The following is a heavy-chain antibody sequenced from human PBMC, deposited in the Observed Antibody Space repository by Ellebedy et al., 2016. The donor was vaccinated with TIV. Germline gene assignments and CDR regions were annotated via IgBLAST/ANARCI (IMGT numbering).Heavy chain of an antibody. J-gene: IGHJ5*02. CDR1: GFTFSSYW. CDR3: AIEVVVAARGNWFDP. Sequence: GGSLRLXCAASGFTFSSYWMSWVRQAPGKGLEWVANIKQDGSEKYYVDSVKGRFTISRDNAKNSLYLQMNSLRAEDTAVYYCAIEVVVAARGNWFDPWGQGTLVTVSS. D-gene: IGHD2-15*01. CDR2: IKQDGSEK. V-gene: IGHV3-7*01.